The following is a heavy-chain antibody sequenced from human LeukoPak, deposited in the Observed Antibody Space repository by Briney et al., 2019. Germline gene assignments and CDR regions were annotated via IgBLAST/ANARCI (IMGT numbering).Heavy chain of an antibody. D-gene: IGHD1-1*01. CDR1: GSTFSSYG. Sequence: QPGRSLRLSCAASGSTFSSYGMHWVRQAPGKGLEWVAVIWYDGSNKYYADSVKGRFTISRDNSKNTLYLQMNSLRAEDTAVYYCARFWNDGPIDYWGQGTLVTVSS. V-gene: IGHV3-33*01. CDR2: IWYDGSNK. J-gene: IGHJ4*02. CDR3: ARFWNDGPIDY.